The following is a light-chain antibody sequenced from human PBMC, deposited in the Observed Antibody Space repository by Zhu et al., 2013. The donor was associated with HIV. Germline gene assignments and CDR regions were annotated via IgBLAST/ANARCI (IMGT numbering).Light chain of an antibody. CDR3: AAWDDSLVGPV. V-gene: IGLV1-44*01. J-gene: IGLJ3*02. CDR1: SSNIGSNT. CDR2: SNN. Sequence: QSVLTQPPSASGTPGQRVTISCSGSSSNIGSNTVNWYQQLPGTAPKLLIYSNNQRPSGVPDRFSGSESGTSAFLAISGLQSEDEADYYCAAWDDSLVGPVFGGGTKLTVL.